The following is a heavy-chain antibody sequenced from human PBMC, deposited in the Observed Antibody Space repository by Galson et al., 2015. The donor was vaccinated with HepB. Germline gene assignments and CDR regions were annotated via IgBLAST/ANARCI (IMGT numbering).Heavy chain of an antibody. D-gene: IGHD4-17*01. J-gene: IGHJ4*02. Sequence: ASGYTFTSYGISWVRQAPGQGLEWMGWNSAYNGNTNYAQKLQGTVTMATDTSTSTAYMELRSLRSDDTAVYYCASGDHEDYWGQGTLVTVSS. CDR1: GYTFTSYG. CDR2: NSAYNGNT. CDR3: ASGDHEDY. V-gene: IGHV1-18*04.